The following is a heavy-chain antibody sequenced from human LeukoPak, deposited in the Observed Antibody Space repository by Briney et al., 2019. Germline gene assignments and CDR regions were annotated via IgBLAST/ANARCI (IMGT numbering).Heavy chain of an antibody. Sequence: GGSLRLSCAASGFTFSNYGMHWVRQAPGKGLEWVSVISGGGGTTYYSDSVKGRFTISRDNSKNTLYLQMNSLRAEDTAVYYCARMITRAGWETPHDAFDIWGQGTMVTVSS. J-gene: IGHJ3*02. V-gene: IGHV3-NL1*01. CDR1: GFTFSNYG. CDR3: ARMITRAGWETPHDAFDI. CDR2: ISGGGGTT. D-gene: IGHD1-14*01.